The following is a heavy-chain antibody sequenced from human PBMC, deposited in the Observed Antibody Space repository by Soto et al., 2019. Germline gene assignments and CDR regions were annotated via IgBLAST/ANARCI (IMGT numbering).Heavy chain of an antibody. J-gene: IGHJ4*02. D-gene: IGHD2-8*01. V-gene: IGHV4-39*01. CDR1: GCSVRNSNYY. CDR3: VSQRTSVLTQAYFDY. CDR2: VYYRGRS. Sequence: SETLSLTCPVSGCSVRNSNYYWGWIRQSPGKGLEWIGSVYYRGRSYSKSSVKSRVTISVDTSKNQFSLNLNSVTASDTAVYYCVSQRTSVLTQAYFDYWGPGALVTSP.